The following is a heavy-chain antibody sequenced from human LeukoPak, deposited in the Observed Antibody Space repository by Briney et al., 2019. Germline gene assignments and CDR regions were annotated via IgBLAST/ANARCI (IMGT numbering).Heavy chain of an antibody. CDR1: GGSISSGGYY. CDR3: ASLGFTMTIDY. J-gene: IGHJ4*02. V-gene: IGHV4-30-2*01. D-gene: IGHD3-22*01. CDR2: IYHSGST. Sequence: PSQTLSLTCTVSGGSISSGGYYWSWIRQPPGKGLEWIGYIYHSGSTYYNPSLKSRVTISVDTSKNQFSLKLSSVTAADTAVYYCASLGFTMTIDYWGQGTLVTVSS.